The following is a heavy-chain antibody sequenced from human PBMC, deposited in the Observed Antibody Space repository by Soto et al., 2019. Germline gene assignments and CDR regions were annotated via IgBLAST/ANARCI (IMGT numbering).Heavy chain of an antibody. V-gene: IGHV3-30-3*01. J-gene: IGHJ4*02. CDR1: GFTFSSYA. CDR3: ARDLKSGSGYSYGYYFDY. D-gene: IGHD5-18*01. CDR2: ISYDGSNK. Sequence: GGSLRLSCAASGFTFSSYAVHWVRQAPGKGLEWVAVISYDGSNKYYADSVKGRFTISRDNSKNTLYLQMNSLRAEDTAVYYCARDLKSGSGYSYGYYFDYWGQGTLVTVSS.